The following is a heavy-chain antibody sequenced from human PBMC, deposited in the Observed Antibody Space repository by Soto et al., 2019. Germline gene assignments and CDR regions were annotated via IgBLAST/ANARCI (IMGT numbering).Heavy chain of an antibody. CDR3: AGGIPPLHL. CDR2: INAGNGDT. D-gene: IGHD2-21*01. V-gene: IGHV1-3*01. CDR1: GYTFSAYK. Sequence: QVQLVQSGAEVKKPGASVTVSCKASGYTFSAYKIHWVRQAPGQRLEWMGWINAGNGDTKYSQKFQDRVTIARDTSAATAYLELHSLRSEDTAVYYCAGGIPPLHLWGQGTLVTVSS. J-gene: IGHJ5*02.